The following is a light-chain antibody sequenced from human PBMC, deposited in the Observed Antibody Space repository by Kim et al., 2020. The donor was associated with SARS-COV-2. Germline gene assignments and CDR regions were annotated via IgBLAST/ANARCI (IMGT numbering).Light chain of an antibody. CDR2: GAS. CDR3: QQYGSSPPLT. Sequence: SPGERATLSCRDSQSVSSSYLAWYQQKPGQAPRLLIYGASSRATGIPDRFSGSGSGTDFTLTISRLEPEDFAVYYCQQYGSSPPLTFGGGTKVEI. J-gene: IGKJ4*01. CDR1: QSVSSSY. V-gene: IGKV3-20*01.